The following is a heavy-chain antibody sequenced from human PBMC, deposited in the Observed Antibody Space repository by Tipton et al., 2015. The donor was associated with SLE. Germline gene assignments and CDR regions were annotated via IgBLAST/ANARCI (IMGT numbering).Heavy chain of an antibody. CDR3: VRGNLAATGGYFQH. Sequence: GSLRLSCAASGFTFSSYEMNWVRQAPGKGLEWVSYSSGRGTTIYYADSVKGRFTISRDNAKNSLYLQMNSLRAEDTAVYYCVRGNLAATGGYFQHWGQGTLVTVSS. CDR2: SSGRGTTI. CDR1: GFTFSSYE. J-gene: IGHJ1*01. D-gene: IGHD1-26*01. V-gene: IGHV3-48*03.